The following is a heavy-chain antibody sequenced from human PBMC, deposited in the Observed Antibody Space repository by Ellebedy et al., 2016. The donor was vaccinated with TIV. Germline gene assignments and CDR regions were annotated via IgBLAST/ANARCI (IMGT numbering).Heavy chain of an antibody. D-gene: IGHD3-16*01. Sequence: GGSLRLSCAASGFTFGSFAMHWVRQAPGKGLGWLSVISGDGVNTDHADSVKGQFTITRDNFKNTLYLQLNRLTTEDTAVYYCAKGSSSGFNYDRVGFDDWGQGTLVTVSS. CDR1: GFTFGSFA. J-gene: IGHJ4*02. CDR3: AKGSSSGFNYDRVGFDD. V-gene: IGHV3-23*01. CDR2: ISGDGVNT.